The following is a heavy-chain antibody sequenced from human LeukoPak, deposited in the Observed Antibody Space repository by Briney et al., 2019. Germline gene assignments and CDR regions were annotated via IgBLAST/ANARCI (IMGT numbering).Heavy chain of an antibody. Sequence: SQTLSLTCTVSGGSISSGDYYWSWIRQPPGKGLEWIGYIYYSGSTYYNPSLKRRVTISVDTSKNQFSLKLSSVTAADTAMYYCARRRIAAAALGTMDVWGKGTTVTVSS. V-gene: IGHV4-30-4*08. CDR3: ARRRIAAAALGTMDV. CDR2: IYYSGST. J-gene: IGHJ6*03. D-gene: IGHD6-13*01. CDR1: GGSISSGDYY.